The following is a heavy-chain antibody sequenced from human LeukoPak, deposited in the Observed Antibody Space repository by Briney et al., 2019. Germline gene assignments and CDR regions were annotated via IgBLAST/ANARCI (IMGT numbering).Heavy chain of an antibody. J-gene: IGHJ4*02. V-gene: IGHV1-18*01. CDR2: ISAYNGNT. CDR1: GYTFTSYG. D-gene: IGHD1-26*01. CDR3: ARDELLRCDY. Sequence: ASVKVSCKASGYTFTSYGISWVRQAPGQGLEWMRWISAYNGNTNYAQILQGRVTMTTDTSTSTAYVELRSLRSDDTAVYYCARDELLRCDYWGQGTLVTVPS.